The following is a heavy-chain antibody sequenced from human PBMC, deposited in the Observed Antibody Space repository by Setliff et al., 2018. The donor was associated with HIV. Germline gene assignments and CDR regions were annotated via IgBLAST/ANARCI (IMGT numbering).Heavy chain of an antibody. D-gene: IGHD3-3*01. V-gene: IGHV4-59*01. CDR1: GGSFSGYY. CDR2: IYICNSGST. J-gene: IGHJ4*02. CDR3: ARGVNFDY. Sequence: SETLSLTCSVSGGSFSGYYWSWIRQPPGKGLEWIGYIYICNSGSTNYNPSLTSRVTISADTSRNQFSLKLTSVTAADTAIYYCARGVNFDYWGQGTQVTVSS.